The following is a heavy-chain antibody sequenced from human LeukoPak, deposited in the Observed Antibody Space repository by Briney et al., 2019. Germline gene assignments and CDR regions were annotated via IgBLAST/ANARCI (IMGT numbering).Heavy chain of an antibody. D-gene: IGHD2-15*01. CDR2: IIPIFGTA. CDR1: GGTFSSYA. V-gene: IGHV1-69*05. J-gene: IGHJ4*02. CDR3: ARDGYCSGGSCYDDY. Sequence: AASVKVSCKASGGTFSSYAISWVRQAPGQGLEWMGGIIPIFGTANYAQKFQGRVTITTDGSTSTAYMELSSLRSEDTAVYYCARDGYCSGGSCYDDYWGQGTLVTVSS.